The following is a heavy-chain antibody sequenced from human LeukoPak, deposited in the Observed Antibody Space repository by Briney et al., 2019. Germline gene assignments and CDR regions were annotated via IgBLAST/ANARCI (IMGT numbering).Heavy chain of an antibody. CDR3: ARDALTMVRGVRYCYGMDV. J-gene: IGHJ6*02. CDR2: IYSGGST. CDR1: GFTVSSNY. D-gene: IGHD3-10*01. V-gene: IGHV3-53*01. Sequence: PGGSLRLSCAASGFTVSSNYMSWVRQAPGKGLEWVSVIYSGGSTYYADSVKGRFTISRDKSKNTLYLQMNSLRAEDTAVYYCARDALTMVRGVRYCYGMDVWGQGTTVTVSS.